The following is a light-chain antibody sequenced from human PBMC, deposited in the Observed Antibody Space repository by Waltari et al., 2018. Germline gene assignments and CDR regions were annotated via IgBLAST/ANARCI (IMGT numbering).Light chain of an antibody. CDR2: DVN. Sequence: SALTQPTSVSGSPGQSVTISCSGTNIDVENYTYVSWYQHHPGKAPTLIFFDVNKRPAVVAERFAGVKADNTSSLTITRRQPEDDATYYSCAYVRITTFVVGGGTTLTVL. J-gene: IGLJ2*01. CDR3: CAYVRITTFV. V-gene: IGLV2-23*02. CDR1: NIDVENYTY.